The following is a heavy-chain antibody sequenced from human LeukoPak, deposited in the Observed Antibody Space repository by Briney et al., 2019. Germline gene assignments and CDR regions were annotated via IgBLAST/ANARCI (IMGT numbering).Heavy chain of an antibody. CDR3: ARDVPAAMLYYYYYMDV. V-gene: IGHV4-4*07. J-gene: IGHJ6*03. Sequence: PSETLSLTCTVSGGSIRSYYWSWIRQPAGKGLEWIGRIYTSGSTNYNPSLKSRVTMSVDTSKNQFSLKLSSVTAADTAVYYCARDVPAAMLYYYYYMDVWGKGTTVTVSS. CDR1: GGSIRSYY. D-gene: IGHD2-2*01. CDR2: IYTSGST.